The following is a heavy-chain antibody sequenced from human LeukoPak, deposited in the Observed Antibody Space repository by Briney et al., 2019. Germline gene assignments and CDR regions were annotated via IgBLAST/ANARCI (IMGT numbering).Heavy chain of an antibody. Sequence: SETLSLTCTVSGGSISSYYWSWIRQPPGKGLEWIGYIYYSGSTYYNPSLKSRVTISVDTSKNQFSLKLSSVTAADTAVYYCARARNYDFWSGYYWVVHWFDPWGQGTLVTVSS. CDR3: ARARNYDFWSGYYWVVHWFDP. D-gene: IGHD3-3*01. CDR1: GGSISSYY. V-gene: IGHV4-59*12. CDR2: IYYSGST. J-gene: IGHJ5*02.